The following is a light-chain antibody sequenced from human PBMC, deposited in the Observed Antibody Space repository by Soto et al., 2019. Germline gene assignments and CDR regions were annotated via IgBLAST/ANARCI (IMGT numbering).Light chain of an antibody. CDR2: GAS. CDR1: QSVSSN. CDR3: QQYRT. Sequence: EIVMTQSPATLSVSPGERATLSCRASQSVSSNLAWYQQKPGQAPRLLIYGASTRATGIPARFSGSGSGTEFTLTISSLQSEDCAVYYCQQYRTFGQGTRVDIK. V-gene: IGKV3-15*01. J-gene: IGKJ1*01.